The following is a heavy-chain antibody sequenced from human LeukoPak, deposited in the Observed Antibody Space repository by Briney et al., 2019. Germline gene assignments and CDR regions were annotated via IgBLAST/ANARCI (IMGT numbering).Heavy chain of an antibody. Sequence: GGSLRLSCAASGFTFSSYRMNWVRQAPGKGLEWVSSISSSSSYIYYADSVKGRFTISRDNSKNTLYLQMNSLRAEDTAVYYCARDSPREDIVVVPAAIGPYWGQGTLVTVSS. D-gene: IGHD2-2*01. CDR3: ARDSPREDIVVVPAAIGPY. V-gene: IGHV3-21*01. J-gene: IGHJ4*02. CDR2: ISSSSSYI. CDR1: GFTFSSYR.